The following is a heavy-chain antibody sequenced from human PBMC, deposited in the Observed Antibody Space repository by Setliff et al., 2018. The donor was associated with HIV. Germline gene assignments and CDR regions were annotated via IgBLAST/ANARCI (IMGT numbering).Heavy chain of an antibody. CDR3: ARDPVSDNSATPYYFDY. V-gene: IGHV1-69*13. CDR2: IIPIFGTA. D-gene: IGHD2-21*01. J-gene: IGHJ4*02. Sequence: SVKVSCKASGYTFTKYAMHWVRQAPGQGLEWMGGIIPIFGTANYDQRFQGRVTITADETTSTAYMELSSLRSEDTAVYFCARDPVSDNSATPYYFDYWGQGTLVTVSS. CDR1: GYTFTKYA.